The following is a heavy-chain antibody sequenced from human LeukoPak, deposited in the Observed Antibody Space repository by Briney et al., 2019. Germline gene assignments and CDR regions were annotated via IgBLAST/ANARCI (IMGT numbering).Heavy chain of an antibody. V-gene: IGHV4-39*01. Sequence: SETLSLTCTVSGGSISSSSYYWGWIRQPSGKGLEWIGSIYYGGSTYYNPSLKSRVTISVDTSRNQFSLKLSSVTAADTAVYYCARRILIQQWNYYYYYMDVWGKGTTVTVSS. CDR1: GGSISSSSYY. J-gene: IGHJ6*03. CDR2: IYYGGST. CDR3: ARRILIQQWNYYYYYMDV. D-gene: IGHD5-18*01.